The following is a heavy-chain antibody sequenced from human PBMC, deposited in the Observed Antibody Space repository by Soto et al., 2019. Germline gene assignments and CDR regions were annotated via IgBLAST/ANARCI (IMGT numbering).Heavy chain of an antibody. J-gene: IGHJ5*02. D-gene: IGHD3-3*01. V-gene: IGHV4-34*01. CDR2: INHSGST. CDR1: GGSFSGYY. Sequence: SETLSLTCAVYGGSFSGYYWSWIRQPPGKGLEWIGEINHSGSTNYNPSLKSRVTISVDTSKNQFSLKLSSVTAADTAVYYCARGPEDYDFWSGYYRNWFDPWGQGTLVTVSS. CDR3: ARGPEDYDFWSGYYRNWFDP.